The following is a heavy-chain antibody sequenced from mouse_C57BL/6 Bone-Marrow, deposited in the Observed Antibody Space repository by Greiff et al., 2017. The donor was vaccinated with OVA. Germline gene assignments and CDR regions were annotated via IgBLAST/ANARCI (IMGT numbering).Heavy chain of an antibody. J-gene: IGHJ2*01. D-gene: IGHD2-1*01. CDR1: GYTFTSYG. CDR3: ARKHYGNYLYYFDY. V-gene: IGHV1-81*01. CDR2: IYPRSGNT. Sequence: QVQLKESGAELARPGASVKLSCKASGYTFTSYGISWVKQRTGQGLEWIGEIYPRSGNTYYNEKFKGKATLTADKSSSTAYMELRSLTSEDSAVYFCARKHYGNYLYYFDYWGQGTTLTVSS.